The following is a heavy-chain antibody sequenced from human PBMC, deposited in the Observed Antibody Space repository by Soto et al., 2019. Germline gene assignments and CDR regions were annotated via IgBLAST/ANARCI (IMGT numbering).Heavy chain of an antibody. D-gene: IGHD7-27*01. CDR1: GFTFSNYW. J-gene: IGHJ4*02. CDR2: VNSDGTST. Sequence: EVQLVESGGGLVQPGGSLRLSCAASGFTFSNYWIHWVRQVPGKGLVWVSRVNSDGTSTSYADFAKGRFTITRDNAKNTVYLQMDNLGADDTAVYYCTRGGTTTTYWGLFSYWGQGALVAVSS. V-gene: IGHV3-74*03. CDR3: TRGGTTTTYWGLFSY.